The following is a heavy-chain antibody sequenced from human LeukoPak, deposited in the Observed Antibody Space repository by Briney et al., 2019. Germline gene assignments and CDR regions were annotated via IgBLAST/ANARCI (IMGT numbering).Heavy chain of an antibody. D-gene: IGHD1-20*01. CDR3: ARAPLTGTTSHYYYYYYMDV. J-gene: IGHJ6*03. CDR2: IKQDGSEK. CDR1: GFTFDDYG. Sequence: GGSLRLSCAASGFTFDDYGMSWVRQAPGKGLEWVANIKQDGSEKYYVDSVKGRFTISRDNAKNSLYLQMNSLRAEDTAVYYCARAPLTGTTSHYYYYYYMDVWGKGTTVTVSS. V-gene: IGHV3-7*01.